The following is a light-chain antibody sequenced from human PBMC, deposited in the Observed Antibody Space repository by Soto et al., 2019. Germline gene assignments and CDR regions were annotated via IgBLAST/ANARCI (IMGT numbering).Light chain of an antibody. CDR1: QSVSSSY. CDR2: GAS. J-gene: IGKJ4*01. CDR3: QKYDNVPLT. V-gene: IGKV3-20*01. Sequence: EIVLTQSPGTLSLSPGERATLSCRASQSVSSSYLAWYQQKPGQAPRLLIYGASSRATGIPDRFSGSGSGTDFTLTINSLQPEDVATYYCQKYDNVPLTFGGGTRVEI.